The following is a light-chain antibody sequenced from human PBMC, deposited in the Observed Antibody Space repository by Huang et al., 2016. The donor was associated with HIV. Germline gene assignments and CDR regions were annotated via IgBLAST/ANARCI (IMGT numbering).Light chain of an antibody. CDR1: QSVGSN. V-gene: IGKV3-15*01. Sequence: EIVMTQSPATLSVSPGERATLSCRASQSVGSNLAWYQQRRGQAPRLLISAASTRANGIPARFSGSGSGTEFTLTVSSLQSEDFAVYYCQQHNSWPRTFGQGTRV. CDR2: AAS. J-gene: IGKJ1*01. CDR3: QQHNSWPRT.